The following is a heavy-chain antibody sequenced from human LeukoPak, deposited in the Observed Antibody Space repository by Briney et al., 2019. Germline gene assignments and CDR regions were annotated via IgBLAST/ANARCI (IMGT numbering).Heavy chain of an antibody. D-gene: IGHD5-18*01. V-gene: IGHV3-21*01. CDR3: ARNLVDTAMVTVRAFDI. Sequence: GGSLRLSCAASGFTFSSYSMNWVRQAPGKGLEWVSSISSSSSYIYYADSVKGRFTISRDNAKNSLYLQMNSLRAEDTAVYYCARNLVDTAMVTVRAFDIWGQGTMVTVSS. J-gene: IGHJ3*02. CDR2: ISSSSSYI. CDR1: GFTFSSYS.